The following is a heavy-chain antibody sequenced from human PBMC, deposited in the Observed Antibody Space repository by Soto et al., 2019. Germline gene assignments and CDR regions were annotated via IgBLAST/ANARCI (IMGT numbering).Heavy chain of an antibody. CDR3: AKVTSSGWYVFDY. V-gene: IGHV3-9*01. D-gene: IGHD6-19*01. Sequence: GGSLRLSCAASGFTFDDYAMHWVRQAPGKGLEWVSGISWNSGSIGYADSVKGRFTISRDNAKNSLYLQMNSLRAEDTALYYCAKVTSSGWYVFDYWGQGTLVTVS. CDR2: ISWNSGSI. CDR1: GFTFDDYA. J-gene: IGHJ4*02.